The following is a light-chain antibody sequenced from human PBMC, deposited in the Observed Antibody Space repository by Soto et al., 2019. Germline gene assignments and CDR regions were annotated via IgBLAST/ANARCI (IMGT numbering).Light chain of an antibody. CDR2: DVS. Sequence: QSALTQPASVSGSPGQSITISCTGTSSDVGGYNYVSWYQQHPGKAPKLMIYDVSNRPSGVSNRFSGSKSGNTASLPISVLQAEDEADYYCSSYTSSICVFGTGTKVTVL. J-gene: IGLJ1*01. CDR1: SSDVGGYNY. V-gene: IGLV2-14*01. CDR3: SSYTSSICV.